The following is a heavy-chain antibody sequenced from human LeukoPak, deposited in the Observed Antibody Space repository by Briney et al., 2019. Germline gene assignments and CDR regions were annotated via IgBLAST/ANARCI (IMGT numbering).Heavy chain of an antibody. CDR3: ARGGDYYDSSGYYFSAFDI. CDR1: GYTFYSYG. V-gene: IGHV1-18*01. Sequence: GASVNVSCKASGYTFYSYGISWVRQAPGQGLEWMGWIRAYNGNTNYAQKLQGRVTMTTDTSTSTAYMELRSLRSDDTAVYYCARGGDYYDSSGYYFSAFDIWGQGTMVTVSS. CDR2: IRAYNGNT. J-gene: IGHJ3*02. D-gene: IGHD3-22*01.